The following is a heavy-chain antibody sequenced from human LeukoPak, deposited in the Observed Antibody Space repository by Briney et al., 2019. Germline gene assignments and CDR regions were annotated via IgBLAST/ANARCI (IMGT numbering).Heavy chain of an antibody. CDR1: GGSISSGGYY. J-gene: IGHJ4*02. CDR2: IYYSGST. V-gene: IGHV4-31*03. D-gene: IGHD2-15*01. CDR3: ARLGWWDS. Sequence: SETLSLTCTVSGGSISSGGYYWSWIRQHPGKGLEWIGYIYYSGSTYYSPSLNSRVTISVDTSKNQFSLKLSSVTAADTAVYYCARLGWWDSWGQGTLVTVSS.